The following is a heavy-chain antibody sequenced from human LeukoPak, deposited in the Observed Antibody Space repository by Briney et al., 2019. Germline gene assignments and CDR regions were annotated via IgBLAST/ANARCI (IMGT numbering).Heavy chain of an antibody. CDR3: ARFDSSLDY. V-gene: IGHV4-59*08. D-gene: IGHD3-22*01. J-gene: IGHJ4*02. Sequence: SETLSLTCTVSGGSISSYYWSWLRQPPGKGLEWIGYIYYSGSANYNPSLKSRVTISVDTSKNQFSLKLSSVTAADTAVYYCARFDSSLDYWGQGTLVTVSS. CDR2: IYYSGSA. CDR1: GGSISSYY.